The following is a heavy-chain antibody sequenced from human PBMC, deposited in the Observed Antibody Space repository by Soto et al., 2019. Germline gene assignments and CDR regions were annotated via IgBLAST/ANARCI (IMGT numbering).Heavy chain of an antibody. CDR1: GGSISSGGYY. CDR2: IYYSGST. CDR3: AGEGRFLEWLKGGWFDP. Sequence: QVQLQESGPGLVKPSQTLSLTCTVSGGSISSGGYYWSWLRQHPGKSLAWIGYIYYSGSTYYNPSLRSRVTISVDTSKNQFSLKLSSGTAADTAVYYCAGEGRFLEWLKGGWFDPWGQGTLVTVSS. D-gene: IGHD3-3*01. V-gene: IGHV4-31*03. J-gene: IGHJ5*02.